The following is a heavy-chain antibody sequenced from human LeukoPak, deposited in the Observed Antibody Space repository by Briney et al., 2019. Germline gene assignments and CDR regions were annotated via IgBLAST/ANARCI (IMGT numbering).Heavy chain of an antibody. CDR1: GGPTNNCY. V-gene: IGHV4-59*13. J-gene: IGHJ5*02. D-gene: IGHD1-1*01. CDR2: VSYSGST. CDR3: AIDKTGNNCFNL. Sequence: SETLFRTCTVSGGPTNNCYCRSIRQPPGKGLEWIGYVSYSGSTNYNPSLNSRVTISVDTSKSQFSLKLSFVTAAGTAVYYCAIDKTGNNCFNLWRKGTLVTVSS.